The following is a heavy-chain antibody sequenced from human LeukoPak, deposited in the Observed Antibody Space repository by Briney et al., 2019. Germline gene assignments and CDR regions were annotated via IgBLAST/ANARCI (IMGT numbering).Heavy chain of an antibody. CDR2: IYYSGST. D-gene: IGHD3-3*01. V-gene: IGHV4-59*01. J-gene: IGHJ6*03. CDR1: GGSISSYY. CDR3: ARGPYYDFWSGPYMDV. Sequence: PSETLSLTCTVSGGSISSYYWSWIRQPPGKGLEWIGYIYYSGSTNYNPSLKSRVTISVDTSKNQFSLKLSSVTAADTAVYYCARGPYYDFWSGPYMDVWGKGTTVTVSS.